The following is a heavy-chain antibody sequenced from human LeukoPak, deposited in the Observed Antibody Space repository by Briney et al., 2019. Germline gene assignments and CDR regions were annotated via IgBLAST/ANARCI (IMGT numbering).Heavy chain of an antibody. CDR2: ISGSGGST. D-gene: IGHD3-10*01. J-gene: IGHJ4*02. V-gene: IGHV3-23*01. Sequence: GGSLRLSCAASGFTFSSYWMSWVRQAPGKGLEWVSAISGSGGSTYYADSVKGRFTISRDNSKNTLYLQMNSLRAEDTAVYYCAKGTPLLWFGELLNYFDYWGQGTLVTVSS. CDR3: AKGTPLLWFGELLNYFDY. CDR1: GFTFSSYW.